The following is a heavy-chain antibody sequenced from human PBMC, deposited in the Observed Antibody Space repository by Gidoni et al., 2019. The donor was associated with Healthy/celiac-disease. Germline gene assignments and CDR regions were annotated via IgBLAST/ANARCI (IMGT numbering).Heavy chain of an antibody. Sequence: QVQLVESGGGVVQPGRSRRLSCAASGFTFCTYATHWVRQAPGKGLEGVAVISYDGSNKYYADSVKGRFTISRDNSKNTLYLQMNSLRAEDTAVYYCARPPGYCSSTSCLMGDNWFDPWGQGTLVTVSS. CDR3: ARPPGYCSSTSCLMGDNWFDP. CDR1: GFTFCTYA. V-gene: IGHV3-30-3*01. J-gene: IGHJ5*02. CDR2: ISYDGSNK. D-gene: IGHD2-2*01.